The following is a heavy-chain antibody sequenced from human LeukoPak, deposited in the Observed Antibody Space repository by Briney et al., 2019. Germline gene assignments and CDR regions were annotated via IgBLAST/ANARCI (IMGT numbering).Heavy chain of an antibody. CDR2: IIPIFGTA. D-gene: IGHD2-15*01. CDR3: AAYCSGGSCYYYYGMDV. V-gene: IGHV1-69*13. Sequence: ASVKVSCKASGGTFSSYAISWVRQAPGQGLEWMGGIIPIFGTANYAQKFQGRVTITADESTSTAYMEPSSLRSEDTAVYYCAAYCSGGSCYYYYGMDVWGQGTTVTVSS. J-gene: IGHJ6*02. CDR1: GGTFSSYA.